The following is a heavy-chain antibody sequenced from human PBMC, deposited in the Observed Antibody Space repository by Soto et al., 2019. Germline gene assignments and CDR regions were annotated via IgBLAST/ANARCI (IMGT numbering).Heavy chain of an antibody. CDR1: GYTFTGYY. Sequence: ASVKVSCKASGYTFTGYYMYWVRQAPGQGLEWMGWINPNSGGTNYAQKFQGWVTMTRDTSISTAYMELSRLRSDDTAVYYCARGNDILTGYYAFDIWGQGTMVTVSS. D-gene: IGHD3-9*01. V-gene: IGHV1-2*04. J-gene: IGHJ3*02. CDR3: ARGNDILTGYYAFDI. CDR2: INPNSGGT.